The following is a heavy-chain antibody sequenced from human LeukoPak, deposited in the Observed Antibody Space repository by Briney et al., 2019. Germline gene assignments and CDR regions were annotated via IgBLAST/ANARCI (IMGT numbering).Heavy chain of an antibody. CDR3: AGYGLYSSGYHFDY. J-gene: IGHJ4*02. Sequence: SETLSLTGTVSGVSISSYYWSWIRQPAGKGLEWIGRIYTSGSTNYNPSLKSRVTMSVDTSKNQFSLKLSSVTAADTAVYYCAGYGLYSSGYHFDYWGQGTLVTVSS. D-gene: IGHD3-22*01. CDR2: IYTSGST. V-gene: IGHV4-4*07. CDR1: GVSISSYY.